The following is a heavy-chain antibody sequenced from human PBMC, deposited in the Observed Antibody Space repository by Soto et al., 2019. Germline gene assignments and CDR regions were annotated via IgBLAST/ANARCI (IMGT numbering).Heavy chain of an antibody. CDR2: ISSSSSYT. V-gene: IGHV3-11*06. J-gene: IGHJ4*02. CDR3: ARGLTRLYYFDY. Sequence: GGSLRLSCAASGFTFSDYYMSWIRQAPGKGLEWVSYISSSSSYTNYADSVKGRFTISRDNAKNSLYLQMNSLRAEDTAVYYCARGLTRLYYFDYWGQGTLVTVSS. D-gene: IGHD3-9*01. CDR1: GFTFSDYY.